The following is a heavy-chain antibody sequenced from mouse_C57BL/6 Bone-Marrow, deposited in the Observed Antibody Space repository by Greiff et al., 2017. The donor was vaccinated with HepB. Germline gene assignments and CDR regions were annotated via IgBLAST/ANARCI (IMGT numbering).Heavy chain of an antibody. V-gene: IGHV1-81*01. D-gene: IGHD2-14*01. CDR3: SGQGRRGLYFGY. J-gene: IGHJ2*01. Sequence: VQLQQSGAELARPGASVKLSCKASGYTFTSSGISWVKQRTGQGLEWIGEIYPRSGNTYYNEKFKGKATLTADKSSSTAYMELRSLTSEDSAVCFCSGQGRRGLYFGYWGQGTTLTVSS. CDR2: IYPRSGNT. CDR1: GYTFTSSG.